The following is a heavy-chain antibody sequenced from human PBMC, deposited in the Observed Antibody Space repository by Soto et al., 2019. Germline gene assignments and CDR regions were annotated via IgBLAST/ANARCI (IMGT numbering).Heavy chain of an antibody. V-gene: IGHV1-18*01. CDR2: ISAYNGNT. Sequence: ASVQVSCKASGYTFTSYGISWVRQAPGQGLEWMGWISAYNGNTNYAQKLQGRVTMTTDTSTSTAYMELRSLRSDDTTVYYCARDSGSSWSNWFDPWGQGPLVTVSS. CDR3: ARDSGSSWSNWFDP. CDR1: GYTFTSYG. D-gene: IGHD6-13*01. J-gene: IGHJ5*02.